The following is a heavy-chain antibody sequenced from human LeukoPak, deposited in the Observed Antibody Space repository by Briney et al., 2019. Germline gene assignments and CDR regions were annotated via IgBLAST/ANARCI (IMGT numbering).Heavy chain of an antibody. J-gene: IGHJ3*02. CDR3: ARGRIGQQWLVYDAFDI. CDR2: IYYSGST. Sequence: KASETLSLTCTVSGGSISSSSYYWGWIRQPPGKGLEWIGSIYYSGSTYYNPSLKSRVTISVDTSKNQFSLKLSSVTAADTAVYYCARGRIGQQWLVYDAFDIWGQGTMVTVSS. CDR1: GGSISSSSYY. D-gene: IGHD6-19*01. V-gene: IGHV4-39*07.